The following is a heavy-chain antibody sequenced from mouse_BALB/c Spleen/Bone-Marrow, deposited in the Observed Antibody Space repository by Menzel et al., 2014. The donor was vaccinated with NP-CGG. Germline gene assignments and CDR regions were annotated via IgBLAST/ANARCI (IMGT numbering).Heavy chain of an antibody. Sequence: VQLKESGTVLARPGASVKMSCKASGYTFTSYWMHWVKQRPGQGLEWIGAIYPGNSDTSYNQKFKGKAKLTAVTSTSTAYMELSSLTNEDSAVYYCTRAITAVLATRAMDYWGQGSSVTVSS. CDR1: GYTFTSYW. CDR3: TRAITAVLATRAMDY. V-gene: IGHV1-5*01. D-gene: IGHD1-1*01. CDR2: IYPGNSDT. J-gene: IGHJ4*01.